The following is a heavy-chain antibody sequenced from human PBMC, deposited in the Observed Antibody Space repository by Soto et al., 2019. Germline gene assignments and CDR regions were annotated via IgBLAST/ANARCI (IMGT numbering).Heavy chain of an antibody. V-gene: IGHV1-3*01. CDR2: INAGNGNT. Sequence: QVQLVQSGAEVKKPGASVKVSCKASGYTFTSYAMHWVRQAPGQRLEWMGWINAGNGNTKYSQKFQGRVTITRDTSASTSYMERSSLRADDTAVYYGAKSGTVPAAIAYWGQGTLVTVSS. D-gene: IGHD2-2*01. CDR3: AKSGTVPAAIAY. CDR1: GYTFTSYA. J-gene: IGHJ4*02.